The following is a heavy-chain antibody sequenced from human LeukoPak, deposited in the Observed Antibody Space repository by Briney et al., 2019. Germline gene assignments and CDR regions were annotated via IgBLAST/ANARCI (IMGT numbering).Heavy chain of an antibody. CDR2: IRSDGSAT. Sequence: GESLRLSCAASGFTFSASYMYWVRQAPGKGLVWVSRIRSDGSATCYADSVKGRFTISRDNAKNTLYLQMNSLRAEDTAVYYCTRGRDYSNDYWGQGTLVTVSS. CDR3: TRGRDYSNDY. J-gene: IGHJ4*02. D-gene: IGHD4-11*01. CDR1: GFTFSASY. V-gene: IGHV3-74*01.